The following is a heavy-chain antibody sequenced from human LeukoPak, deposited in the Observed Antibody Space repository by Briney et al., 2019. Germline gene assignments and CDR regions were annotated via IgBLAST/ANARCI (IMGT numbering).Heavy chain of an antibody. J-gene: IGHJ4*02. D-gene: IGHD2-2*01. CDR2: INGSGGST. V-gene: IGHV3-23*01. CDR1: GFTFSSYS. CDR3: AKDPGYQVVYCFDY. Sequence: GESLKISCAASGFTFSSYSMSWVRQAPGKGREWVSGINGSGGSTDYADSVKGRFTISRDNFKNTLYLQMNSLRVEDTAVYYCAKDPGYQVVYCFDYWGQGTLVTVSS.